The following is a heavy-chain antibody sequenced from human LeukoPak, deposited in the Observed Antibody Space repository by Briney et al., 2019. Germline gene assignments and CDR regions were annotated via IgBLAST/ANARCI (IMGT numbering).Heavy chain of an antibody. Sequence: SVKVSCKASGGTFSSYAISWVRQAPGQGLEWMGRIIPIFGTANYAQKFQGRVTITTDESTSIAYMELSSLRSEDTAVYYCAGQDIVVVPAAFDYWGQGTLVTVSS. V-gene: IGHV1-69*05. J-gene: IGHJ4*02. CDR1: GGTFSSYA. D-gene: IGHD2-2*01. CDR3: AGQDIVVVPAAFDY. CDR2: IIPIFGTA.